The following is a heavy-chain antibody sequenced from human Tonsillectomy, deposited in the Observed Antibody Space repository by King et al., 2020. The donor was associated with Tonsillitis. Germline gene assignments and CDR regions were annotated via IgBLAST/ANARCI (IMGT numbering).Heavy chain of an antibody. CDR1: GFSVSTSGVG. CDR3: AHSPLDGYLFDY. D-gene: IGHD6-25*01. V-gene: IGHV2-5*02. CDR2: IYWDDDK. Sequence: ITLKESGPTLVKPTQTLTLTCSLSGFSVSTSGVGVGWIRQPPGKALEWLALIYWDDDKRYSPSLKSRLTITKDTSRNQVVLTMTNMDPVDTATYYCAHSPLDGYLFDYWGQGTLVTVSS. J-gene: IGHJ4*02.